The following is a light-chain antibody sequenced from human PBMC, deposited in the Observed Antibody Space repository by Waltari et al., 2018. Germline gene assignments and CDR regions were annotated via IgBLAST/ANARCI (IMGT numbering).Light chain of an antibody. CDR3: EQYDIAPLT. Sequence: EIVLTQSPGTLSLSPGEGATLPCRTSQTIRTTYLALYQQKPGQAPTLLIYCTFTRATGIPDRFTGSGSGTDFALTISSLEPEDFATYYGEQYDIAPLTFGGGTKVEIK. CDR2: CTF. CDR1: QTIRTTY. V-gene: IGKV3-20*01. J-gene: IGKJ4*01.